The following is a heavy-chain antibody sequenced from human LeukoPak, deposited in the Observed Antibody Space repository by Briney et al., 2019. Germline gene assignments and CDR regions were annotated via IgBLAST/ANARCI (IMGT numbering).Heavy chain of an antibody. V-gene: IGHV4-59*01. CDR2: IYYSGST. J-gene: IGHJ5*02. CDR1: GGSISSYY. CDR3: ARSWFDP. Sequence: SETLSLTCTVSGGSISSYYWSWIRQPPGKGLEWIGYIYYSGSTNYNPSLKSRVTISVDTSKNQFSLKLSSVTAADTAVYYCARSWFDPWGQGPWSPSPQ.